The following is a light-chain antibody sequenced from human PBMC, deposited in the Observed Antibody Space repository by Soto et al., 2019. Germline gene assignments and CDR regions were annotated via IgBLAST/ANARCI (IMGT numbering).Light chain of an antibody. J-gene: IGKJ5*01. CDR3: QHADSFPLIT. V-gene: IGKV1-12*01. CDR1: EDISTW. Sequence: DIQMTQSPSSVSASVGDRVTITCRSSEDISTWLAWYQQKPGKAHKLLIYAASSLQSGVPSRFSGSGSGTDFTLTISSLQPEDFATYYCQHADSFPLITFSQGTRLEIK. CDR2: AAS.